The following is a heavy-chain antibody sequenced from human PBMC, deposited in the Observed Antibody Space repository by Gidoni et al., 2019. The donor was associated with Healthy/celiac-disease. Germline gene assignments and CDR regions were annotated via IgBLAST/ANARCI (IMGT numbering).Heavy chain of an antibody. CDR1: GGTFSSYA. J-gene: IGHJ6*04. D-gene: IGHD4-4*01. V-gene: IGHV1-69*01. Sequence: QVQLVQSGAEVKKPGASVKSSCQAYGGTFSSYAISWVRQAPGQGLEWVGVSIPIFGTANYAQKFQGRVTITADESTSTAYMELSSLRSEDTAVYYCARDGTSNGGMDVWGKGTTVTVSS. CDR3: ARDGTSNGGMDV. CDR2: SIPIFGTA.